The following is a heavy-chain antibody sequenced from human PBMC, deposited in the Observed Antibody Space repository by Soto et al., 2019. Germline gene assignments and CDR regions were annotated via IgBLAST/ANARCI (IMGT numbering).Heavy chain of an antibody. CDR2: LNWNGDST. CDR1: GFTFDDYG. V-gene: IGHV3-20*04. J-gene: IGHJ4*02. CDR3: ARDGEHTDLDY. D-gene: IGHD4-17*01. Sequence: EAQLVESGGGVVRPGGSLRLSCAASGFTFDDYGMSWVRQVPGKGLEWVCGLNWNGDSTTYADSVKGRFTVSRDNAKNTLYLQMTSLRVEDTALYYCARDGEHTDLDYWGQGTLVTVSS.